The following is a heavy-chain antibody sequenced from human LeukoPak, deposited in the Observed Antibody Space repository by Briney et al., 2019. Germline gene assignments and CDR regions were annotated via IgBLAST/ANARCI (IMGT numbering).Heavy chain of an antibody. Sequence: PGGSLRLSCAPSGFTFSSYSMNWVRQAPGKGLEWVSYISYSGTTTYYADSVKGRFTISRDNAKNSLYLQMNSLRAEETAVYYRVRDWDYWGQGTLVTVSS. J-gene: IGHJ4*02. CDR3: VRDWDY. CDR2: ISYSGTTT. V-gene: IGHV3-48*04. CDR1: GFTFSSYS.